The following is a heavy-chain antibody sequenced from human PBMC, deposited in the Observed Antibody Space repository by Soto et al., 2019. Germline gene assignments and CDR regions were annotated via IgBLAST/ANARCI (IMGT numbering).Heavy chain of an antibody. V-gene: IGHV3-21*06. D-gene: IGHD6-13*01. CDR3: AVKMHSRSVSQPRRDNWFDP. CDR1: RLGLSRYT. J-gene: IGHJ5*02. Sequence: GGSLRPSCAASRLGLSRYTVNWVRQVPGKGLEWGSSISSDSDSIYYVASVKARFTISSDTARNSVALQMNTLRPEDSGVYYCAVKMHSRSVSQPRRDNWFDPWGQGTLVTVSS. CDR2: ISSDSDSI.